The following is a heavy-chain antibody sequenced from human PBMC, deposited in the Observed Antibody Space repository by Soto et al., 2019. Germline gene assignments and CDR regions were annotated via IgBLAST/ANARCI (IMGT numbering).Heavy chain of an antibody. J-gene: IGHJ3*02. CDR1: GGSFSGYY. CDR2: IDHSGST. Sequence: SETLSLTCAVYGGSFSGYYWSWIRQPPGKGLEWIGEIDHSGSTNYNPSLKSRVTISVDTSKNQFSLKLSSVTAADTAVYYCARGEIKYYYDSRPDAFDIWGQGTMVTVSS. D-gene: IGHD3-22*01. CDR3: ARGEIKYYYDSRPDAFDI. V-gene: IGHV4-34*01.